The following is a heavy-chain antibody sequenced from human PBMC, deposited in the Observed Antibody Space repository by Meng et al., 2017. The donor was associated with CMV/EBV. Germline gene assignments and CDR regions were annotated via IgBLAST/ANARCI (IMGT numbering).Heavy chain of an antibody. CDR1: GFTCSSYA. D-gene: IGHD6-6*01. CDR3: AKLSSSSLNP. V-gene: IGHV3-23*01. Sequence: LSCAASGFTCSSYAMSWVRQAPGKGLEWVSAISGSGGSTYYADSVKGRFTISRDNSKNTLYLQMNSLRAEDTAVYYCAKLSSSSLNPWGQGTLVTVSS. J-gene: IGHJ5*02. CDR2: ISGSGGST.